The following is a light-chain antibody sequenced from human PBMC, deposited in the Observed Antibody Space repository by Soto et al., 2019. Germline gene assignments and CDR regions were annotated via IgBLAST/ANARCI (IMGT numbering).Light chain of an antibody. J-gene: IGKJ1*01. CDR1: QSISSW. CDR2: DAS. CDR3: QQYNSYSGGT. V-gene: IGKV1-5*01. Sequence: DIPMTQSPSTLSASVGDRVTITCRASQSISSWLARYQQKPGKAPKLLIYDASSLESGVPSRFSGSGSGTEFTLTISSLQPDDFATYYCQQYNSYSGGTFAQGTKVEIK.